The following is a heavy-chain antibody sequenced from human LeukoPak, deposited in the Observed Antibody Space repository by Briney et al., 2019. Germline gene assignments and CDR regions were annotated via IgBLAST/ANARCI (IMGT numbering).Heavy chain of an antibody. CDR1: GFTFSSYW. CDR2: INSDGSST. V-gene: IGHV3-74*01. J-gene: IGHJ4*02. Sequence: GGSLRLSCAAPGFTFSSYWMHWVRQAPGKGLVWVSRINSDGSSTSYADSVKGRFTISRDNAKNTLYLQMNSLRAEDTAVYYCARGGGGLNWNDEDGRIDYWGQGTLVTVSS. D-gene: IGHD1-1*01. CDR3: ARGGGGLNWNDEDGRIDY.